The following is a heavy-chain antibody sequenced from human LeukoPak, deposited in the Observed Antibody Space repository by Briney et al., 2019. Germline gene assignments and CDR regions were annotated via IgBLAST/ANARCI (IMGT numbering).Heavy chain of an antibody. Sequence: ASVKVSCKASGYTFTNFGISWVRQAPGQGLEWMGWISAYNGNTNHAQKLQGRITMTTDTSTNTAYMELRSLRSDDTAVYYCSRSGPGSCSGGSCYSNYWGQGTLVTVSS. V-gene: IGHV1-18*01. CDR3: SRSGPGSCSGGSCYSNY. CDR1: GYTFTNFG. J-gene: IGHJ4*02. D-gene: IGHD2-15*01. CDR2: ISAYNGNT.